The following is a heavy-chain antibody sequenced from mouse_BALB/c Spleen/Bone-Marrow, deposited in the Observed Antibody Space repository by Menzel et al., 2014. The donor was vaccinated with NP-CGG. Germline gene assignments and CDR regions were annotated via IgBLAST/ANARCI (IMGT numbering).Heavy chain of an antibody. Sequence: QVQLKESGTELMKPGASVKISCKATGYTFSSYWIEWVNQRPGHGLEWIGEILPGSGSTNYNEKFKGKATFTADTSSNTAYMQLSSLTSEDSAVYYCARRGHGFAWFAYWGQGTLVTVSA. CDR1: GYTFSSYW. D-gene: IGHD1-2*01. V-gene: IGHV1-9*01. CDR2: ILPGSGST. CDR3: ARRGHGFAWFAY. J-gene: IGHJ3*01.